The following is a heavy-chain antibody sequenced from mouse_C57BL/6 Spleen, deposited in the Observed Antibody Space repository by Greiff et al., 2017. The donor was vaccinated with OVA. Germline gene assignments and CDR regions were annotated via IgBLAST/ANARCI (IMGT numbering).Heavy chain of an antibody. CDR1: GYTFTDYY. CDR3: AREGYGSSRGYFDY. Sequence: VQLQQSGAELVRPGASVKLSCKASGYTFTDYYINWVKQRPGQGLEWIARIYPGSGNTYYNEKFKGKATLTAEKSSSTAYMQLSSLTSEDSAVYFCAREGYGSSRGYFDYWGQGTTLTVSS. D-gene: IGHD1-1*01. V-gene: IGHV1-76*01. CDR2: IYPGSGNT. J-gene: IGHJ2*01.